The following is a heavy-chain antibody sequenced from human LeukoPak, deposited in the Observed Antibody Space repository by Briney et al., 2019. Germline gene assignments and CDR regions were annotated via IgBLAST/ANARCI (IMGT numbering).Heavy chain of an antibody. V-gene: IGHV3-7*01. CDR3: ARVWYVAASWTLHYYYYYYMDV. CDR2: IKQDGSEK. D-gene: IGHD2-2*01. J-gene: IGHJ6*03. Sequence: GGSLRLSCAASGFTFSSYWMSWVRQAPGKGLEWVANIKQDGSEKYYVDSVKGRFTISRDNAKNSLYLQMNSLRAEDTAVYYCARVWYVAASWTLHYYYYYYMDVWGKGTTVTISS. CDR1: GFTFSSYW.